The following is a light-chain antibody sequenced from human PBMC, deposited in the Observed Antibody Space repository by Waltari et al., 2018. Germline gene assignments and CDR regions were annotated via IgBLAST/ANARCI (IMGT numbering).Light chain of an antibody. V-gene: IGKV3D-15*01. J-gene: IGKJ2*03. CDR3: QQNTNWPYS. Sequence: EIVMTQSPATLSLSPGERATLSCRASQSVSSSLAWYQQKPGQTPRLLIYGASNRATGIPDRFSGSGSGTEFTLTISSLEPEDVAVYHCQQNTNWPYSFGQGTRVEIK. CDR1: QSVSSS. CDR2: GAS.